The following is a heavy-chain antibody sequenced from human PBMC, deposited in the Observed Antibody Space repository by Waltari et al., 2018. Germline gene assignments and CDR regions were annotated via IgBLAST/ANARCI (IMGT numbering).Heavy chain of an antibody. J-gene: IGHJ5*02. CDR2: IYTSGST. V-gene: IGHV4-4*07. CDR1: GGSISSYY. Sequence: QVQLQESGPGLVKPSETLSLTCTVSGGSISSYYWSWIRQPAGKGLEWIGRIYTSGSTNCNPSLKSRGTMSVDTSKSQFSLKLSSVTAADTAVYYCAREASGWYDNWFDPWGQGTLVTVSS. D-gene: IGHD6-19*01. CDR3: AREASGWYDNWFDP.